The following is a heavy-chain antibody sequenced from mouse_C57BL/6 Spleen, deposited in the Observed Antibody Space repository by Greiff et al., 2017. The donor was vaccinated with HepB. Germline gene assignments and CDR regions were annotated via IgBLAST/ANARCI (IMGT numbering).Heavy chain of an antibody. J-gene: IGHJ4*01. CDR1: GYTFTDYY. Sequence: VHLQQSGAELVRPGASVKLSCKASGYTFTDYYINWVKQRPGQGLEWIARIYPGSGNTYYNEKFKGKATLTAEKSSSTAYMQLSSLTSEDSAVYFYASAHYYGSSYVGVPSCDAMDYWGQGTSVTVSS. CDR3: ASAHYYGSSYVGVPSCDAMDY. D-gene: IGHD1-1*01. CDR2: IYPGSGNT. V-gene: IGHV1-76*01.